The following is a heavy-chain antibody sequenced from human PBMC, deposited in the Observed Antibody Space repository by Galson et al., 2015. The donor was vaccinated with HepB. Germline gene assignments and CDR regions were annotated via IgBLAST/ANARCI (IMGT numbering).Heavy chain of an antibody. J-gene: IGHJ5*02. CDR2: IKSKTDGGTT. D-gene: IGHD2-15*01. CDR1: GFTFSNAW. V-gene: IGHV3-15*01. CDR3: TPESGCSGGSWFSVWGGWFDP. Sequence: SLRLSCAASGFTFSNAWMSWVRQAPGKGLEWVGRIKSKTDGGTTDYAAPVKGRFTISRDDSKNTLYLQMNSLKTEDTAVYYCTPESGCSGGSWFSVWGGWFDPWGQGTLVTVSS.